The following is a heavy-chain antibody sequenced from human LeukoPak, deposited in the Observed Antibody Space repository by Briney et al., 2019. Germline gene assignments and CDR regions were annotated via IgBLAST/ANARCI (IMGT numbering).Heavy chain of an antibody. D-gene: IGHD4-11*01. CDR3: ARHETAGLHAPYYYYMDV. Sequence: GESLKISCKGSGYTFSTYWIGWVRQMPGKDLEWMGIIYPGDSDTRYSPSFQGQVTISADKSINTAYLQWSSLKASDTAMYYCARHETAGLHAPYYYYMDVWGRGTTVTVSS. CDR1: GYTFSTYW. CDR2: IYPGDSDT. V-gene: IGHV5-51*01. J-gene: IGHJ6*03.